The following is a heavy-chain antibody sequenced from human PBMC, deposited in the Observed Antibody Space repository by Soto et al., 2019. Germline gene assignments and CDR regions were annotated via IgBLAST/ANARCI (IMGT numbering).Heavy chain of an antibody. J-gene: IGHJ5*01. V-gene: IGHV3-30*18. Sequence: QEQLVESGGGVVQPGMSLRLSCVASRFSFSNFGMHWVRQAPGKGLEWVAALSFDGSNKNYADGVRGRFTISRDNSKNTLXLHMXSXRSXXTXXYYCAKGGCSSSSCSFDSWGQGTLVTV. CDR2: LSFDGSNK. CDR3: AKGGCSSSSCSFDS. CDR1: RFSFSNFG. D-gene: IGHD2-2*01.